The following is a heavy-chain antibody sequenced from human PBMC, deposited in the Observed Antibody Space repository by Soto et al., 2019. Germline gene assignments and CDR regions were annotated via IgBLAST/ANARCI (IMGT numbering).Heavy chain of an antibody. Sequence: QVQLVQSGAEVKKPGASVKVSCKASGYTFTSYAMHWVRQAPGQRLEWMGWINAGNGNTKYSQKFQGRVTITSDTSASTAYMELSSVRSEYTAVYYCARGSVVGCAPWGEGTVVTSSS. CDR1: GYTFTSYA. CDR2: INAGNGNT. V-gene: IGHV1-3*01. CDR3: ARGSVVGCAP. J-gene: IGHJ5*02. D-gene: IGHD2-15*01.